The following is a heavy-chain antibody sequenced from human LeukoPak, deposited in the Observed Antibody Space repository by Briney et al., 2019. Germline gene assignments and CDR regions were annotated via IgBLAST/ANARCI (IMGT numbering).Heavy chain of an antibody. CDR3: ARDCSSTSCSPA. CDR2: INAGNGNT. CDR1: GYTFTSYA. J-gene: IGHJ5*02. Sequence: ASVTVSCTAPGYTFTSYAMHWVRQAPGQRLEWMGWINAGNGNTKYSQKFQGRVTITRDTSASTAYMELSSLRSEDTAVYYCARDCSSTSCSPAWGQGTLVTVSS. D-gene: IGHD2-2*01. V-gene: IGHV1-3*01.